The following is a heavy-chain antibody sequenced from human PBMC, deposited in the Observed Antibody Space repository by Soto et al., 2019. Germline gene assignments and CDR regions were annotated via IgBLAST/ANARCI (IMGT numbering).Heavy chain of an antibody. V-gene: IGHV3-21*01. CDR2: ISSSSSYI. CDR1: GFTFSSYS. Sequence: GGSRRLSCAASGFTFSSYSMNWVRQAPGKGLEWVSSISSSSSYIYYADSVKGRFTTSRDNAKNSLYLQMNSLRAEDTAVYYCARGPYQFIVLSWFDPWGQGTLVTVSS. D-gene: IGHD2-8*01. J-gene: IGHJ5*02. CDR3: ARGPYQFIVLSWFDP.